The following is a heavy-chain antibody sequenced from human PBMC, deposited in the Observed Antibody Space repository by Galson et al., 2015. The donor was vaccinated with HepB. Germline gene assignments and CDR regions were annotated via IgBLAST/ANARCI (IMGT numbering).Heavy chain of an antibody. Sequence: TLSLTCTVSGGSISSGSYYWSWIRQPAGKGLEWIGRIYTSGSTNYNPSLKSRVTISVDTSKNQFSLKLSSVTAADTAVYYCARSDYYDSSGYYYGYWGQGTLVTVSS. J-gene: IGHJ4*02. D-gene: IGHD3-22*01. CDR1: GGSISSGSYY. V-gene: IGHV4-61*02. CDR2: IYTSGST. CDR3: ARSDYYDSSGYYYGY.